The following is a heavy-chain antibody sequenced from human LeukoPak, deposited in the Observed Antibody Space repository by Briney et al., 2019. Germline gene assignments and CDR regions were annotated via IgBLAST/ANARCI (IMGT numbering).Heavy chain of an antibody. Sequence: PGGSLRLSCAASGFTFSSYGMHWVRQAPGKGLEWVAVIWYDGSNKYYADSVKGRFTISRDNSKNTLYLQMDSLRAEDTAVYYCARDREVTVYSSGWSAGYWGQGTLVTVSS. J-gene: IGHJ4*02. D-gene: IGHD6-13*01. CDR2: IWYDGSNK. CDR1: GFTFSSYG. CDR3: ARDREVTVYSSGWSAGY. V-gene: IGHV3-33*01.